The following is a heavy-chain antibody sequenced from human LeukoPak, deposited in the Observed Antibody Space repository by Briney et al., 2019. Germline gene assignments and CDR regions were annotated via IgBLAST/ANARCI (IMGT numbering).Heavy chain of an antibody. V-gene: IGHV1-18*01. D-gene: IGHD3-10*01. CDR2: ISAYNGNT. CDR3: ARATELPGFDY. Sequence: ASVKVSCKASGYTFTSYRISWVRQAPGQGLEWTGWISAYNGNTNHAQKVQGRVTMTTDTSTSTAYMELRSLRSDDTAVYYCARATELPGFDYWGQGTLVTVSS. CDR1: GYTFTSYR. J-gene: IGHJ4*02.